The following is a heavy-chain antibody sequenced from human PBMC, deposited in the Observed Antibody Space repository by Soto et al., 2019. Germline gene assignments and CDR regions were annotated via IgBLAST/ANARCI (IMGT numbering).Heavy chain of an antibody. CDR3: ARARATIAAAAIFDC. V-gene: IGHV4-4*02. CDR2: VYRTGST. D-gene: IGHD6-13*01. Sequence: SETLSVTCAVSGGSISTYNWWSWVRQPPGKGLEWIGEVYRTGSTTYNPSLESRLTISVDKSKNQFSLKLTSVTAADTAVYYCARARATIAAAAIFDCWGQGTLVTVSS. CDR1: GGSISTYNW. J-gene: IGHJ4*02.